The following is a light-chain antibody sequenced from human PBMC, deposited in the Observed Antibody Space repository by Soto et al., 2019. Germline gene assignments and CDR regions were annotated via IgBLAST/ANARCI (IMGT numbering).Light chain of an antibody. CDR1: QSVSSY. CDR3: QQRSNWPIT. CDR2: DAS. J-gene: IGKJ5*01. Sequence: EIVLTQSPATLSLSPGERATLSCRASQSVSSYLAWYQQKPGQAPRLLIYDASNRATGIPARFSGSGTGTDFTLTVSSLAPQDFAVYYCQQRSNWPITFGQGTRL. V-gene: IGKV3-11*01.